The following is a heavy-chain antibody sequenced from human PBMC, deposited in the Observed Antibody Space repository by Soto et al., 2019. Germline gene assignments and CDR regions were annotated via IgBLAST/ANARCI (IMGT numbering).Heavy chain of an antibody. CDR1: GGSISSGGYY. J-gene: IGHJ4*01. Sequence: QVQLQESGPGLVKPSQTLSLTCSVSGGSISSGGYYWSWIRQHPGKGLEWIGYIYYSGSTYYNPSLKSRVTISVETSKSQFSLTLSSVTAAATAVYYCASHYDFWSCYWDYWGQGTLVTVSS. CDR3: ASHYDFWSCYWDY. D-gene: IGHD3-3*01. V-gene: IGHV4-31*03. CDR2: IYYSGST.